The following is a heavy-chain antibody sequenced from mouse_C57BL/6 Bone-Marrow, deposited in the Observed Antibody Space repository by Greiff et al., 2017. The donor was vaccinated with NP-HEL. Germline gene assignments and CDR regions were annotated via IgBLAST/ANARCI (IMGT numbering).Heavy chain of an antibody. V-gene: IGHV5-6*01. Sequence: DVQLQESGGDLVKPGGSLKLSCAASGFTFSSYGMSWVRQTPDKRLEWVATISSGGSYTYYPDSVKGRFTISRDNAKNTLYLQMSSLKSEDTAMYYCSWDRFAYWGQGTLVTVSA. J-gene: IGHJ3*01. D-gene: IGHD4-1*01. CDR2: ISSGGSYT. CDR1: GFTFSSYG. CDR3: SWDRFAY.